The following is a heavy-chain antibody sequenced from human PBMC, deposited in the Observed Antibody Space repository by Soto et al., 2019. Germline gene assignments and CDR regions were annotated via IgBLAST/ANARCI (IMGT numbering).Heavy chain of an antibody. CDR3: ARHRSIAARQEDYYGMDV. V-gene: IGHV1-69*13. CDR1: GGTFSSYA. Sequence: SVKVSCKASGGTFSSYAISWVRQAPGQGLEWMGGIIPIFGTANYAQKFQGRVTITADESTSTAYMELSSLRSEDTAVYYCARHRSIAARQEDYYGMDVWGQGTTVTVSS. J-gene: IGHJ6*02. CDR2: IIPIFGTA. D-gene: IGHD6-6*01.